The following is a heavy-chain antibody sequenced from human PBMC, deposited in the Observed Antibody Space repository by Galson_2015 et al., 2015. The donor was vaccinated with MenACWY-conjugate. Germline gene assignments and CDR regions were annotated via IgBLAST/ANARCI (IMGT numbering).Heavy chain of an antibody. V-gene: IGHV3-33*01. CDR2: IWYDGSKT. D-gene: IGHD1-26*01. Sequence: SLRLSCAASGFTFRSYAMHWVRQAPGKGLEWVAVIWYDGSKTYYADSVKGRFTISRDNSKNAAYLQMNSLRAEDTAMYCCFAINSGIDYWGQGTLVTVSS. CDR3: FAINSGIDY. CDR1: GFTFRSYA. J-gene: IGHJ4*02.